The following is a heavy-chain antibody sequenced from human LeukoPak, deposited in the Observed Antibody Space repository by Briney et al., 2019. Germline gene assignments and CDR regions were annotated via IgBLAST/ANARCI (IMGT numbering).Heavy chain of an antibody. V-gene: IGHV4-38-2*02. CDR2: IYHSGST. CDR3: ARDPEDGSSGFDP. J-gene: IGHJ5*02. D-gene: IGHD6-13*01. Sequence: PSETLSLTXTVSGYSISSGYYLGRIRQPPGKGLEWIGSIYHSGSTYYNPSLKSRVTITVDTSKNQFSLKLSSVTAADTAVYYCARDPEDGSSGFDPWGQGTLVTVSS. CDR1: GYSISSGYY.